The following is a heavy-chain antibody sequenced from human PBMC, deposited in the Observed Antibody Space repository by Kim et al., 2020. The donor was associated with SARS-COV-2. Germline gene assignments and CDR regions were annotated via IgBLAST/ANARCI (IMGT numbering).Heavy chain of an antibody. V-gene: IGHV1-69*13. CDR2: IIPIFGTA. CDR3: ARTTSRGYYGWDYYYGMDV. CDR1: GGTFSSYA. Sequence: SVKVSCKASGGTFSSYAISRVRQAPGQGLEWMGGIIPIFGTANYAQKFQGRVTITADESTSTAYMELSSLRSEDTAVYYCARTTSRGYYGWDYYYGMDVWGQGTTVTVSS. J-gene: IGHJ6*02. D-gene: IGHD3-10*01.